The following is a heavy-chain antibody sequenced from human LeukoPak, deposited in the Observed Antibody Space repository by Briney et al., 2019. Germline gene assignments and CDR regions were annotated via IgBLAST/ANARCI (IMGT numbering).Heavy chain of an antibody. J-gene: IGHJ4*02. CDR3: ASIYDYVWGSYPDY. D-gene: IGHD3-16*02. V-gene: IGHV4-39*07. CDR2: IYYSGST. CDR1: GGSISSSSYY. Sequence: SETLSLTCTVSGGSISSSSYYWGWIRQPPGKGLEWIGSIYYSGSTYYNPSLKSRVTISVDTSKNQFSLKLSSVTAADTAVYYCASIYDYVWGSYPDYWGQGTLVTVSS.